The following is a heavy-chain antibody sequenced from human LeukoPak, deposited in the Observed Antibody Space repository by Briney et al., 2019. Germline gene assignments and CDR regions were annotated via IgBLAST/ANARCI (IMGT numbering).Heavy chain of an antibody. J-gene: IGHJ6*02. CDR2: MSYSGSS. CDR3: ARRGDYEYYYYGMDV. CDR1: GGSISSSSFY. D-gene: IGHD4-17*01. Sequence: SSETLSLTCTVSGGSISSSSFYWGWIRQPPGKGLEWIGSMSYSGSSYHNPSLKSRVTISVDTSENQFSLKLSSVTAADTAVYYCARRGDYEYYYYGMDVWGQGTTVTVSS. V-gene: IGHV4-39*07.